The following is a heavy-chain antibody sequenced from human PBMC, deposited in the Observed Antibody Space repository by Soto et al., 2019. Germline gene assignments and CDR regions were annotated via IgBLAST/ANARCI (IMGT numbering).Heavy chain of an antibody. J-gene: IGHJ4*02. CDR3: ARLVRGVIITEVLD. Sequence: PGESLKISCKGSGYSFTSYWISWVRQMPVKGLEWMGRIDPSDSYTNYSPSFQGHVTISADKPISTAYLQWSSLKASDTAMYYCARLVRGVIITEVLDWGQGTLVTVSS. D-gene: IGHD3-10*01. CDR1: GYSFTSYW. V-gene: IGHV5-10-1*01. CDR2: IDPSDSYT.